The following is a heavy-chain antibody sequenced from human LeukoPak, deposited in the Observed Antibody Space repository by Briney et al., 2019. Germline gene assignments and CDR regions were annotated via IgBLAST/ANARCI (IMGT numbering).Heavy chain of an antibody. Sequence: GGSLRLSCVASGFTFSSYSMYWVRQAPGKGLEWVSGIIGSGEKTYYADSVKGRFTMSRDNAKKSLYLQMNSLRADDTAVYYCARGASVVAGNDNAFDIWGQGTMVTVSS. V-gene: IGHV3-23*01. CDR1: GFTFSSYS. CDR3: ARGASVVAGNDNAFDI. D-gene: IGHD6-19*01. CDR2: IIGSGEKT. J-gene: IGHJ3*02.